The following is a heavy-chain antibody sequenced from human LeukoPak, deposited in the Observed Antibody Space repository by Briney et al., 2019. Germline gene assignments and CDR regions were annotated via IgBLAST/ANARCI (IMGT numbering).Heavy chain of an antibody. CDR2: INHSGST. CDR3: ARRGAGSIAALARGFDP. CDR1: GGSFSGYY. V-gene: IGHV4-34*01. J-gene: IGHJ5*02. D-gene: IGHD6-6*01. Sequence: KSSETLSLTCAVYGGSFSGYYWSRIRQPPGKGLEWIGEINHSGSTNYNPSLKSRVTISVDTSKNQFSLKLSSVTAADTAVYYCARRGAGSIAALARGFDPWGQGTLVTVSS.